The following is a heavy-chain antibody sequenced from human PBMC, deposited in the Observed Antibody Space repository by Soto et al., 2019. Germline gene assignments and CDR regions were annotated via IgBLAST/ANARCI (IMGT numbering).Heavy chain of an antibody. CDR1: GVSVNNVNW. V-gene: IGHV4-4*02. D-gene: IGHD1-1*01. CDR3: ATRDATPLDPIS. Sequence: PSETLSLTCVVSGVSVNNVNWWTWVRQPPEKGLEWVGEIHSSGGSNYNSSLNGRVTMSFDKSKNHFILNLNSVTAADTAVYFCATRDATPLDPISWGQGIPVTVSS. CDR2: IHSSGGS. J-gene: IGHJ5*02.